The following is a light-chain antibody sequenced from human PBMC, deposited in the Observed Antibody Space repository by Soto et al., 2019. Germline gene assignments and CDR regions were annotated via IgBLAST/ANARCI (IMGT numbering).Light chain of an antibody. V-gene: IGKV1-5*03. CDR3: QQHHRFSIT. J-gene: IGKJ5*01. CDR2: KAS. CDR1: QSVTTW. Sequence: DIQMTQSPSTLSASVVDRVTITCRASQSVTTWLAWYQQKPGKAPKLLIYKASNLESGLPSRFTGSGSGTEFTLTISSLQSDDFATYYCQQHHRFSITFGQGTRLEIK.